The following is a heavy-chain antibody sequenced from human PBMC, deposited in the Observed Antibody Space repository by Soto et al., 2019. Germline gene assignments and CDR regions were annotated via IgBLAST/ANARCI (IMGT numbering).Heavy chain of an antibody. V-gene: IGHV4-38-2*02. CDR2: FYHSGGP. Sequence: LSLTCTVSGSSISSDYYWGWIRQPPGGGLEWLATFYHSGGPNYNPSLKTRLTISADASKNQFSLTLSSVTAADTAVYFCAREAFGGSGNYYGYHQDYWGPGTMVTVSS. CDR3: AREAFGGSGNYYGYHQDY. CDR1: GSSISSDYY. D-gene: IGHD1-26*01. J-gene: IGHJ4*02.